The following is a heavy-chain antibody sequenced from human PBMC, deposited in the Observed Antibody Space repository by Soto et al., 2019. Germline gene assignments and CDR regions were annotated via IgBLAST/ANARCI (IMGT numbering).Heavy chain of an antibody. CDR3: GRLFNPGSAAGLHY. D-gene: IGHD6-13*01. V-gene: IGHV5-51*01. CDR1: GYDLTNYW. Sequence: PGESLKISCKTSGYDLTNYWIGWVRQMPGKDLEWMLIIYPGDSDTRYSPSFQRHITSSADNSIITDYLQCINLKASGTSNYYCGRLFNPGSAAGLHYRGQRMMVTLSP. J-gene: IGHJ4*02. CDR2: IYPGDSDT.